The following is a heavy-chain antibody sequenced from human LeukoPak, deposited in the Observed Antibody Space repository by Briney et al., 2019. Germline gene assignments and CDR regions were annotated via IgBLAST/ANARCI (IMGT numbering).Heavy chain of an antibody. CDR1: GGSISIGGYY. CDR2: ILYNGNT. Sequence: SETLSLTCTVSGGSISIGGYYWSWIRQHPGKGLEWIGYILYNGNTYYSPSLKSRLTISGDTSENQFSLKLSSVTAADTAVYYCVRNFDSYNAFDIWGQGTMVTVSS. V-gene: IGHV4-31*03. D-gene: IGHD3-22*01. J-gene: IGHJ3*02. CDR3: VRNFDSYNAFDI.